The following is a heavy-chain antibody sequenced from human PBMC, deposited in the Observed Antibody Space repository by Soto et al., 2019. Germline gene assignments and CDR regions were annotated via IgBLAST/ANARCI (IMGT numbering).Heavy chain of an antibody. Sequence: GGSLRLSCAASGFTFSSYGMHWVRQAPGKGLEWVAVIWYDGSNKYYADSVKGRFTISRDNSKNTLYLQMNSLRAEDTAVYYCARYIFVGDRHPDAIDFRGPGIMVTVFS. D-gene: IGHD2-21*02. V-gene: IGHV3-33*01. J-gene: IGHJ6*02. CDR1: GFTFSSYG. CDR3: ARYIFVGDRHPDAIDF. CDR2: IWYDGSNK.